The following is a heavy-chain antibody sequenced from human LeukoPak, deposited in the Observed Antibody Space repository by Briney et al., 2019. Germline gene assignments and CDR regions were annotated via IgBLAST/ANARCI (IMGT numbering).Heavy chain of an antibody. CDR3: ASSPMGAVFSY. CDR2: ISSSGSTI. CDR1: GFTFSDYY. Sequence: GGSLRLSCAASGFTFSDYYMSWIRQAPGKGPEWVSYISSSGSTIYYADSVKGRFTISRDNAKNSLYLQMNSLRAEDTAVYYCASSPMGAVFSYWGQGTLVTVSS. D-gene: IGHD1-26*01. J-gene: IGHJ4*02. V-gene: IGHV3-11*01.